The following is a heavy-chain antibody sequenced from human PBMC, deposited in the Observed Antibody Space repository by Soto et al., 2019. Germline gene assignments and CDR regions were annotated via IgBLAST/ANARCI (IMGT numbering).Heavy chain of an antibody. J-gene: IGHJ4*02. CDR3: VREPWGFSGTWYDY. V-gene: IGHV3-33*01. Sequence: GGSLRLSCRTSGFAFNSYVMHWVRQAPGKGLEWVAVVWYDGSNEKYADSVEGRFIISRDNTNNTLYLQMNSLRVEDTAMYYCVREPWGFSGTWYDYWGQGTLVTVSS. D-gene: IGHD6-13*01. CDR2: VWYDGSNE. CDR1: GFAFNSYV.